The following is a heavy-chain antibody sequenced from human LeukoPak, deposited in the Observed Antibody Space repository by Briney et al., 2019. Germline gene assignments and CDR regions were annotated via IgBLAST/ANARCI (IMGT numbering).Heavy chain of an antibody. D-gene: IGHD2-15*01. CDR1: GFTFSNHA. J-gene: IGHJ4*02. Sequence: PGGSLRLSCAASGFTFSNHAMNWVRQAREKGLEWVSLISGSGTVTYYADSVKGRFTISRDNSKNTLYLQMNSLRAEDTAVYYCAKTSVGEGRIIGSGYFDNWGQGTLVTVSS. CDR2: ISGSGTVT. CDR3: AKTSVGEGRIIGSGYFDN. V-gene: IGHV3-23*01.